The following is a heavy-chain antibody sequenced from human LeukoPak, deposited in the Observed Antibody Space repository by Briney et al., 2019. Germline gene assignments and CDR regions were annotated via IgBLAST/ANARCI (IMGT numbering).Heavy chain of an antibody. CDR1: GYTFTSYY. CDR2: INPSGGST. V-gene: IGHV1-46*01. D-gene: IGHD3-22*01. J-gene: IGHJ4*02. CDR3: ARATPHYFDSSGYSWDY. Sequence: ASVKVSCKASGYTFTSYYMHWVRQAPGQGLEWVGIINPSGGSTSYAQKFQGRVTKTRDTSTSTVYMELSSLRSEDTAVYYCARATPHYFDSSGYSWDYWGQGTLVTVSS.